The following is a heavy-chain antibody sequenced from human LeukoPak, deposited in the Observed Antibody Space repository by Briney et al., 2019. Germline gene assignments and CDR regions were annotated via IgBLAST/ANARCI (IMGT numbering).Heavy chain of an antibody. CDR2: IYYSGST. V-gene: IGHV4-30-4*01. CDR3: ARDSPAAGNDAFDI. D-gene: IGHD6-13*01. Sequence: PSETLSLTCTVSGGSISSGDYYWSWIRQPPGKGLEWIGYIYYSGSTYYNPSLKSRVTISVDTSKNQFSLKLSSVTAADTAVYYCARDSPAAGNDAFDIWGQGTMVNVSS. J-gene: IGHJ3*02. CDR1: GGSISSGDYY.